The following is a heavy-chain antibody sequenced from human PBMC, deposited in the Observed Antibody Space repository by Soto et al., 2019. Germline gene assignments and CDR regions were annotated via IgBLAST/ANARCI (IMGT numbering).Heavy chain of an antibody. CDR3: AKDRSSGDWYLDL. J-gene: IGHJ2*01. D-gene: IGHD3-10*01. CDR2: ICGSGGST. V-gene: IGHV3-23*01. Sequence: GESLKISCATSGFTFSSYAMSLVRQAPGKGLEWGSAICGSGGSTYYAVSVKGRFTISRDNSKNTLYLQMNSHRAEDTAAYYCAKDRSSGDWYLDLWGRGTLVTVSS. CDR1: GFTFSSYA.